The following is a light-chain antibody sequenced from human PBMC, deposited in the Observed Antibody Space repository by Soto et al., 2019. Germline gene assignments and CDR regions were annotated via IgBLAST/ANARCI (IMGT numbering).Light chain of an antibody. V-gene: IGLV1-44*01. Sequence: QSVLTQPPSASGTPGQRVTISCSGSSSSIGSNSGNWYQQLPRTAPKVLIYTNNQRPSGVPDRFSGSKSGTSASLAISGLQSEDEADYYCAAWDGSLNVYVFGTGTKDRP. J-gene: IGLJ1*01. CDR1: SSSIGSNS. CDR2: TNN. CDR3: AAWDGSLNVYV.